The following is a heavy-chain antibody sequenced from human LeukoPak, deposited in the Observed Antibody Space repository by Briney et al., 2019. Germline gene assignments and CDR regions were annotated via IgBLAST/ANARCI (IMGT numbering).Heavy chain of an antibody. Sequence: ASVKVSCKASGYTFTRYYMHWVRQAPGQGLEWMGWINPNSGGTNYAQKFQGRVTMTRDTSISTAYMELSRLRSDDTAVYYCARERPDYYDSSGYHPGGYWGQGTLVTVSS. CDR3: ARERPDYYDSSGYHPGGY. CDR1: GYTFTRYY. D-gene: IGHD3-22*01. V-gene: IGHV1-2*02. CDR2: INPNSGGT. J-gene: IGHJ4*02.